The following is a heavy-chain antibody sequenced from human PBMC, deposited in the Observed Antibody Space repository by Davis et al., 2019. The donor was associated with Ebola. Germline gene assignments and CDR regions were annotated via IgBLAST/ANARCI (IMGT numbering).Heavy chain of an antibody. CDR1: GFSLSTSGMG. D-gene: IGHD3-10*01. V-gene: IGHV2-5*02. Sequence: SGPTLVKPTQTLTLTCTFSGFSLSTSGMGVGWIRQPPGKALEWLALIYLDDDKRYRPSLKSRLTITKDTSKNQVVLTMINMDPVDTATYYCAHRLGRFGEWNFDYWGLGTLVTVSS. CDR3: AHRLGRFGEWNFDY. CDR2: IYLDDDK. J-gene: IGHJ4*02.